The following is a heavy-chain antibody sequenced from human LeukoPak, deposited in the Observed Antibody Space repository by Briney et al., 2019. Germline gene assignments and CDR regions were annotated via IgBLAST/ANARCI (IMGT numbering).Heavy chain of an antibody. CDR3: ARSSGTGTFSY. CDR2: VYYGRSP. J-gene: IGHJ4*02. Sequence: SETLSLTCTVSGGSISSSSYYWGWIRQPPGKGLEWIGSVYYGRSPYFNPSLESRATISVDTSKNHFSLKMSSVTAADTAVYYCARSSGTGTFSYWGQGTLVTVSS. V-gene: IGHV4-39*02. CDR1: GGSISSSSYY. D-gene: IGHD6-25*01.